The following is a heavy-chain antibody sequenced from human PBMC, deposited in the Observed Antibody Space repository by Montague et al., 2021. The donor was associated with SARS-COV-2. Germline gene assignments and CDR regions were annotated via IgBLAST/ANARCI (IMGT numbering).Heavy chain of an antibody. J-gene: IGHJ4*02. V-gene: IGHV4-38-2*02. D-gene: IGHD2-21*01. CDR1: GDSITNNYY. Sequence: SETLSLTCTVSGDSITNNYYCGWIRHPPGKGLEWIGTIYHRGTTYYNPSLKSRVTISVDTSNNQFSLKLTSVTAADTAVYYCARRHIVASNRAFDYWGQGTLVTVSS. CDR2: IYHRGTT. CDR3: ARRHIVASNRAFDY.